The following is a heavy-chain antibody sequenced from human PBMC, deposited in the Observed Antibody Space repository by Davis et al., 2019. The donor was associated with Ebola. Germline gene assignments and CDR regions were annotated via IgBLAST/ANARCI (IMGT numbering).Heavy chain of an antibody. Sequence: GGSLRLSCAASGFTFSSYAMHWVRQAPGKGLEWVAVISYDGSNKYYADSVKGRFTISRDNSKNTLYLQMNSLRAEDTGVYYCARSTALGYWGQGNLVTVSS. CDR2: ISYDGSNK. J-gene: IGHJ4*02. D-gene: IGHD6-6*01. CDR1: GFTFSSYA. CDR3: ARSTALGY. V-gene: IGHV3-30*04.